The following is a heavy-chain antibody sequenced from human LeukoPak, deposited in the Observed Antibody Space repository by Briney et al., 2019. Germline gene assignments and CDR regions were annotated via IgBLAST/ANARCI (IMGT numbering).Heavy chain of an antibody. J-gene: IGHJ3*02. CDR3: AREFDAFDI. CDR2: INTDGSST. CDR1: GFTFSTYW. Sequence: PGGSLRLSCAASGFTFSTYWMHWVRQAPGKGLVWVSRINTDGSSTTYADSVKGRFTISRDNAKNTLYLQMNSLRAEDTAVYYCAREFDAFDIWGQGTMVTVSS. V-gene: IGHV3-74*01.